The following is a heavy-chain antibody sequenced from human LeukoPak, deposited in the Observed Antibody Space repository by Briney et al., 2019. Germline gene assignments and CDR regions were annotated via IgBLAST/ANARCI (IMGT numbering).Heavy chain of an antibody. CDR2: IKEDGSEK. Sequence: PGGSLRLSCAASGFTFSSYWMSWVRQAPGKGLEWVANIKEDGSEKYYVDSVKGRFTISRDNAKSSMYLQMNSLRAEDTAVYYCAREVDSSGTDAFDIWGQGTMVTVSS. V-gene: IGHV3-7*01. CDR3: AREVDSSGTDAFDI. J-gene: IGHJ3*02. CDR1: GFTFSSYW. D-gene: IGHD6-19*01.